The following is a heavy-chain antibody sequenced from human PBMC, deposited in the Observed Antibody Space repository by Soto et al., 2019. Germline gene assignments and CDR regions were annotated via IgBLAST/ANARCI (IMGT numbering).Heavy chain of an antibody. CDR3: AAVGYDFWSGYYPFDY. CDR1: GFTFTSSA. D-gene: IGHD3-3*01. Sequence: GASFKFSCKASGFTFTSSAVQWVRQARGQRLEWIGWIVVGSGNTNYAQKFQERVTITRDMSTSTAYMELSSLRSEDTAVYYCAAVGYDFWSGYYPFDYWGQGTMVTVSS. CDR2: IVVGSGNT. V-gene: IGHV1-58*01. J-gene: IGHJ4*02.